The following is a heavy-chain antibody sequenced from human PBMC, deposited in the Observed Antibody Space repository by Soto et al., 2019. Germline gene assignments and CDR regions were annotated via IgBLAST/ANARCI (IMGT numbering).Heavy chain of an antibody. CDR1: GGIFSTYA. V-gene: IGHV1-69*01. CDR2: IIPLFGTP. Sequence: QVQLVQSGAEVKKPGSSVKVSCKASGGIFSTYAISCLRQAPGQGLEWMGGIIPLFGTPNYAQRFQGRVTITADESTSPAYMELSRLRSEDTAVYYCARDRDDYGSGNYYNRLDFWGQGTLVTVSS. D-gene: IGHD3-10*01. J-gene: IGHJ4*02. CDR3: ARDRDDYGSGNYYNRLDF.